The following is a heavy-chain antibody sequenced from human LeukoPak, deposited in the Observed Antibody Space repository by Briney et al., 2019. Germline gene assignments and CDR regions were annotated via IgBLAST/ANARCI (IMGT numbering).Heavy chain of an antibody. CDR3: ARSIFGVVISLYYFDY. CDR1: GGSISSSSYY. V-gene: IGHV4-39*07. Sequence: PSETLSLTCTVSGGSISSSSYYWGWIRQPPGKGLEWIGTIYHSGSTYYNPSLKSRVTISVDTSKNQFSLKLSSVTAADTAVYYCARSIFGVVISLYYFDYWGQGTLVTVSS. CDR2: IYHSGST. J-gene: IGHJ4*02. D-gene: IGHD3-3*01.